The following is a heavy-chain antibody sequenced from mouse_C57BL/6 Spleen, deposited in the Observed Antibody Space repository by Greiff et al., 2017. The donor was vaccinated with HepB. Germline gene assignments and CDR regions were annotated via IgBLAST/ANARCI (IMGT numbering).Heavy chain of an antibody. Sequence: VKLQESGAELVRPGASVTLSCKASGYTFTDYEMHWVKQTPVHGLEWIGAIDPETGGTAYNQKFKGKAILTADKSSSTAYMELRSLTSEDSAVYYCTRSSDGSPLAYWGQGTLVTVSA. V-gene: IGHV1-15*01. CDR2: IDPETGGT. CDR3: TRSSDGSPLAY. D-gene: IGHD2-3*01. CDR1: GYTFTDYE. J-gene: IGHJ3*01.